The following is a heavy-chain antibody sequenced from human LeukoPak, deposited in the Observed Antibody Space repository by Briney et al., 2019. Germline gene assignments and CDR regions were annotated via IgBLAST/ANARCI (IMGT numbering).Heavy chain of an antibody. CDR3: ARVSIRMGGGPFDY. Sequence: SETLSLTCAVSGGSTSSGGYSWGWIRQPPGKGLEWIGYIYHSGSTNYNPSLKSRVTISVDTSKNQFSLKLSSVTAADTAVYYCARVSIRMGGGPFDYWGQGTLVTVSS. J-gene: IGHJ4*02. V-gene: IGHV4-30-2*01. D-gene: IGHD3-16*01. CDR1: GGSTSSGGYS. CDR2: IYHSGST.